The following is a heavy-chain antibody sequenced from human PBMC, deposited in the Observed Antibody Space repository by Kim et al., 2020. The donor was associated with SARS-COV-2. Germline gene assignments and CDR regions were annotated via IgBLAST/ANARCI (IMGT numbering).Heavy chain of an antibody. CDR1: GFPFSDSG. J-gene: IGHJ4*02. CDR3: ARDASYTVTTPRFDH. D-gene: IGHD3-16*02. CDR2: IWYGGSDK. V-gene: IGHV3-33*01. Sequence: GGSLRLSCVASGFPFSDSGMHWVRQAPGRGLEWVSLIWYGGSDKNYADSVRGRFTISRDNSKRTLYLQMDSLRPEDTAIYYCARDASYTVTTPRFDHWGQGTPVTVSS.